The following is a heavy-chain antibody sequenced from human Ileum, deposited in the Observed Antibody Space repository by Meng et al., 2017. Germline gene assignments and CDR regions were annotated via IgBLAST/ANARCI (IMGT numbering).Heavy chain of an antibody. V-gene: IGHV4-61*08. J-gene: IGHJ4*02. Sequence: QVPLQESGPGLVRPSATPSLICTVSGGSVSTSDYQWGWLRQPPGKGLEWIGYAGTNYNPSLKSRVTISVDTSKRQFSLKLTSVTAADTAVYYCARDHWGSLDYWGQGILVTVSS. CDR2: AGT. CDR1: GGSVSTSDYQ. D-gene: IGHD7-27*01. CDR3: ARDHWGSLDY.